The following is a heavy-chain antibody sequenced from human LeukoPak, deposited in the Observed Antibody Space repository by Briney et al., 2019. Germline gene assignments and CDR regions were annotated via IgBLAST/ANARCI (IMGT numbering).Heavy chain of an antibody. V-gene: IGHV3-23*01. D-gene: IGHD5-18*01. Sequence: GGSLRLSCAASGFTFSSYAMSWVRQAPGKGLEWVSAITRRGESTYYPDSVKGRFTISRDSATNTLYLQMNSLRAEDTAIYYCVRDGEYSHGIDFDYWGQGTLVTVSP. J-gene: IGHJ4*02. CDR2: ITRRGEST. CDR1: GFTFSSYA. CDR3: VRDGEYSHGIDFDY.